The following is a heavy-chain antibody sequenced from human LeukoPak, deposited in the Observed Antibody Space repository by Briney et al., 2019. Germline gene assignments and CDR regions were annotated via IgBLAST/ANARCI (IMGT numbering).Heavy chain of an antibody. V-gene: IGHV3-53*04. CDR2: IYSGGST. J-gene: IGHJ3*02. CDR1: GFTVSSNY. D-gene: IGHD3-10*01. CDR3: ARDLNYYGSGSYLAFDI. Sequence: PGGSLRLSCAASGFTVSSNYMSWVRQAPGKGLEWVSGIYSGGSTCYADSVKGRFTISRHNSKNTLYLQMNSLRAEDTAVYYCARDLNYYGSGSYLAFDIWGQGTMVTVSS.